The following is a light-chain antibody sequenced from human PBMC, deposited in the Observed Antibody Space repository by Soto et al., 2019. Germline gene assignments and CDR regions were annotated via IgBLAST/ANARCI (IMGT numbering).Light chain of an antibody. V-gene: IGKV3-20*01. J-gene: IGKJ2*01. CDR2: GAS. CDR1: QSVSDNY. Sequence: EIVLTQSPGTPSLSPGDRVTLSCRASQSVSDNYLAWYQQKSGQAPRLLIYGASNRATGFPDRFSGSGSGTDFTLTISRLEPEDCAVYYCQLYASSQYTFGQGTKLEIK. CDR3: QLYASSQYT.